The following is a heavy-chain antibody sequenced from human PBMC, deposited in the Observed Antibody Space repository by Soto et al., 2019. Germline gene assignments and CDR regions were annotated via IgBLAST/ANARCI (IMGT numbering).Heavy chain of an antibody. CDR2: IDYSGST. J-gene: IGHJ4*02. CDR3: ARNNRDYRDY. V-gene: IGHV4-59*01. D-gene: IGHD4-17*01. CDR1: GDSISSYY. Sequence: QVQLQGSGPGLLKPSETLSLTCTVSGDSISSYYWSWIRQPPGKGLEWIGYIDYSGSTNYNSSLKSRVRISVDMSTNQFPLKMSSVTAAYTALIYCARNNRDYRDYWSQGTLVTVSP.